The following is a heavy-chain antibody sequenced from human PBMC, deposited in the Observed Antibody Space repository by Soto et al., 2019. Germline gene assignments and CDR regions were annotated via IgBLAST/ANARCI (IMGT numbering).Heavy chain of an antibody. CDR2: INGDGSIT. Sequence: TGGSLRLSCVASGFTFSSYWMHWVRQAPGKGLVWVSRINGDGSITRYADSVKGRFTISRDNTKNTLYVQMSSLRAEDTAVYYCGSSNWGSRVARWGQGALVTVSS. J-gene: IGHJ4*02. CDR3: GSSNWGSRVAR. CDR1: GFTFSSYW. D-gene: IGHD7-27*01. V-gene: IGHV3-74*01.